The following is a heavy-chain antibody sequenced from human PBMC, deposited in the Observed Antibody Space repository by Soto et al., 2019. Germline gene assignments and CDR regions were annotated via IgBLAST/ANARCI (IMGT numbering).Heavy chain of an antibody. D-gene: IGHD3-10*01. CDR2: IYPSDSDT. J-gene: IGHJ4*02. CDR1: GYNFAGYW. V-gene: IGHV5-51*01. Sequence: PGESLKISCKGSGYNFAGYWIAWVRQMPGKGLELMGIIYPSDSDTRYRPSFQGQVTISADKSISSAYLQWSSLRASDAAMYYCARGGVSTRTFDYWGQGTPVTVSS. CDR3: ARGGVSTRTFDY.